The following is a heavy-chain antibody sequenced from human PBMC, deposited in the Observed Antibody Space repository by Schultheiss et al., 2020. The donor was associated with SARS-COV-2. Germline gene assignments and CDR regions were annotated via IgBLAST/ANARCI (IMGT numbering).Heavy chain of an antibody. CDR1: GFTFSSYG. CDR3: ARDAGGWWWDIVVVETRGDMDV. J-gene: IGHJ6*03. D-gene: IGHD2-15*01. V-gene: IGHV3-30*03. Sequence: GGSLRLSCAASGFTFSSYGMHWVRQAPGKGLEWVAVISYDGSNKYYADSVKGRFTISRDNSKNTLYLQMNSLRAEDTAVYYCARDAGGWWWDIVVVETRGDMDVWGKGTTVTVSS. CDR2: ISYDGSNK.